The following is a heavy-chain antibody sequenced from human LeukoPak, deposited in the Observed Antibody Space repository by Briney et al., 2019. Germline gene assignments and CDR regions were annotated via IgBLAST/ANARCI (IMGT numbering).Heavy chain of an antibody. Sequence: GGSLTLSCAASGCTFSSYYMNWVRQAPGKGLEWVSSISNSRSYIYYPDSVKGRFTISKTNAKNSLYLQINVLRAENTAVYYGARRGQQGGDAFDIWGEGTMVTVSS. D-gene: IGHD6-13*01. CDR2: ISNSRSYI. CDR3: ARRGQQGGDAFDI. CDR1: GCTFSSYY. V-gene: IGHV3-21*01. J-gene: IGHJ3*02.